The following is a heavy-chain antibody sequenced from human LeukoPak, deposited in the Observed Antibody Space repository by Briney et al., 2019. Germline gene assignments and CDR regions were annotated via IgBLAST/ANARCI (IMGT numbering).Heavy chain of an antibody. Sequence: ASVKVSCKASAYTFTGYYLHWVRQAPGQGFQWVGWLDPNSGDTDYAQKFQGRVTMTRDMSISTAYMDLGRLTSDDTAVYYCARRSRNGLDAFDIWGQGTMVTVSS. J-gene: IGHJ3*02. CDR2: LDPNSGDT. CDR3: ARRSRNGLDAFDI. V-gene: IGHV1-2*02. CDR1: AYTFTGYY. D-gene: IGHD1-14*01.